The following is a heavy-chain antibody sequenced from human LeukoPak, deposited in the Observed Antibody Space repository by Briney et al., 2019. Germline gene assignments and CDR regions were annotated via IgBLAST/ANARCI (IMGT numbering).Heavy chain of an antibody. J-gene: IGHJ4*02. CDR1: GFTFGDYW. Sequence: GGSLRLSCAASGFTFGDYWMHWVRQVPGKGLVWVSRIISDGSSASYADSVKGRFTMSRDNAKNTLHLQMNSQRVEDTAVYYCVRDSNYHPDCWGQGTLVTVSS. CDR3: VRDSNYHPDC. CDR2: IISDGSSA. V-gene: IGHV3-74*01. D-gene: IGHD4-11*01.